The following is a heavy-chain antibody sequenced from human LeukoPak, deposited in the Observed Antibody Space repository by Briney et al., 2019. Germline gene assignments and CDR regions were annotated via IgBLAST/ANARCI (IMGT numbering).Heavy chain of an antibody. CDR2: IYYSGST. CDR3: ARGDNYDILTGPHFDY. D-gene: IGHD3-9*01. Sequence: SETLSLTCTVSGGSISSYYWSWIRQPPGKGLEWIGYIYYSGSTNYNPSLKSRVTISVDTSKNQFSLKLSSVTAADTAVYYCARGDNYDILTGPHFDYWGQGTLVTVSS. J-gene: IGHJ4*02. CDR1: GGSISSYY. V-gene: IGHV4-59*01.